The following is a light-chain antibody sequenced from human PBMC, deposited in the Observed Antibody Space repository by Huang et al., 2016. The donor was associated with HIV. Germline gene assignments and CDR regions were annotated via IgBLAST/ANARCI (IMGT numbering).Light chain of an antibody. V-gene: IGKV3-15*01. CDR1: QSVASN. J-gene: IGKJ5*01. CDR3: QQYSNWPPLT. CDR2: GAS. Sequence: EIMMTQSPATLSVSPGERVTLSCRASQSVASNLDWYQQKPGQAPRLLIYGASTRATGSPARLSGSGSGTEVTLTISSLQPEDFGVYYCQQYSNWPPLTFGQGTRLEIK.